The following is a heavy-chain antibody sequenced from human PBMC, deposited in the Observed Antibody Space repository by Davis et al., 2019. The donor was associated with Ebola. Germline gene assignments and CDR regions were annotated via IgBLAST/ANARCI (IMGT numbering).Heavy chain of an antibody. V-gene: IGHV3-23*01. D-gene: IGHD6-19*01. Sequence: GGSLRLSCAASGFVFSSYVMSWVRRAPGKGLEWVSTLGLSADTYYADSVKGRFTISRDNSKNTLHLQMNSLRVEDTAIYYCAKETSNVWFDVWGQGTMVTVSS. CDR2: LGLSADT. CDR1: GFVFSSYV. CDR3: AKETSNVWFDV. J-gene: IGHJ3*01.